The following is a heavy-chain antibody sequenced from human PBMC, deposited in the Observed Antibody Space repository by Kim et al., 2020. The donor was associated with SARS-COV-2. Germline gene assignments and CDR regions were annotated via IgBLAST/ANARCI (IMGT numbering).Heavy chain of an antibody. V-gene: IGHV3-30*18. CDR2: ISYDGSNK. Sequence: GGSLRLSCAASGFTFSSYGMHWVRQAPGKGLEWVAVISYDGSNKYYADSVKGRFTISRDNSKNTLYLQMNSLRAEDTAVYYCAKDKSSHCSSTSCYESSYYYYGMDVWGQGTTVTVSS. D-gene: IGHD2-2*01. CDR1: GFTFSSYG. CDR3: AKDKSSHCSSTSCYESSYYYYGMDV. J-gene: IGHJ6*02.